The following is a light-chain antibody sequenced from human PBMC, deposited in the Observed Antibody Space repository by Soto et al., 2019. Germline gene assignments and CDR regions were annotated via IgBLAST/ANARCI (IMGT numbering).Light chain of an antibody. J-gene: IGKJ1*01. CDR1: QSITTW. CDR3: QQYNSYSGM. Sequence: DIQMTQSPSTVSAYVGDSVTITCLASQSITTWLAWYQQRPGKAPKLLIYDVSSLQSGVPSRFSGNGSGTEFTLTISGLQPDDFASYYCQQYNSYSGMFGQGTKVDI. V-gene: IGKV1-5*01. CDR2: DVS.